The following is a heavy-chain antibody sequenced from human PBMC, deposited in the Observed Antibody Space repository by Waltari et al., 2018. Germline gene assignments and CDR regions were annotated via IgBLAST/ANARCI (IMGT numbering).Heavy chain of an antibody. J-gene: IGHJ4*02. CDR2: IKQDESEK. D-gene: IGHD2-21*01. V-gene: IGHV3-7*01. Sequence: EVQLVESGGGLVQPGGSLRLSCAASGFTFSSYWMSWVRQAPGKGLEWVANIKQDESEKYYVDSVKGRFTISRDNAKNSLYLQMNSLRAEDTAVYYCAREGLVLGDCYDYWGQGTLVTVSS. CDR1: GFTFSSYW. CDR3: AREGLVLGDCYDY.